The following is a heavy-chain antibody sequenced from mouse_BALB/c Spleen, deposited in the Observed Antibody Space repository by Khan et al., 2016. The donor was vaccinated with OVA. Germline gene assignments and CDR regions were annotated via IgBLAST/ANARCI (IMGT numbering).Heavy chain of an antibody. J-gene: IGHJ3*01. CDR3: ARGGGTAPFAY. CDR1: GFTFSDYG. V-gene: IGHV5-15*02. D-gene: IGHD1-2*01. Sequence: EMELVESGGGLVQPGGSRKLSCAASGFTFSDYGMAWVRQAPGKGPEWVAFISDLASTIYYGDAVTGRFTISRENAKNTLYLEMSSLRSEDTAIYYCARGGGTAPFAYWGLGTLVTVSA. CDR2: ISDLASTI.